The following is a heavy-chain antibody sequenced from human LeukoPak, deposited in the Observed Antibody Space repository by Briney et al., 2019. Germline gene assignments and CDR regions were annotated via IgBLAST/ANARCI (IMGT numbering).Heavy chain of an antibody. D-gene: IGHD3-10*01. V-gene: IGHV4-34*01. CDR2: INHSGST. J-gene: IGHJ5*02. Sequence: SETLSLTCAVYGGSFSGYYWSWIRQPPGKGLEWIGEINHSGSTNYNPSLKSRVTISVDTSKNQFSLKLSSVTAADTAVYYCASEYDSRVKHWFDPWGQGTLVTVSS. CDR3: ASEYDSRVKHWFDP. CDR1: GGSFSGYY.